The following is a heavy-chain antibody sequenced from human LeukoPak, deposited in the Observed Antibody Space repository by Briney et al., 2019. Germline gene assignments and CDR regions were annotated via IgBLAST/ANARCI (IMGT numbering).Heavy chain of an antibody. J-gene: IGHJ4*02. CDR3: ARVFPYCSSTSCYIVKDKYYFDY. CDR2: IKQDGSEK. CDR1: GFTFSSYW. Sequence: GGSLRLSCAASGFTFSSYWMSWVRQAPGKGLEWVSNIKQDGSEKYYVDSVKGRFTISRDNAKNSLYLQMNSLRAEDTAVYYCARVFPYCSSTSCYIVKDKYYFDYWGQGTLFTVSS. D-gene: IGHD2-2*02. V-gene: IGHV3-7*01.